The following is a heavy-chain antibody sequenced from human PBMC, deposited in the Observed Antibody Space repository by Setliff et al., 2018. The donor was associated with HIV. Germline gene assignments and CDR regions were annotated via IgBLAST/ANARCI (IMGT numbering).Heavy chain of an antibody. D-gene: IGHD7-27*01. V-gene: IGHV1-2*06. CDR3: ARQLSNSLDY. Sequence: ASVKVSCKASGYMFSGFHMHWVRQAAGQGLEWMGRINPNSGGTNYAQKFQGRVTMTRDTSINTAYMELNSLRSDDTAVYYCARQLSNSLDYWGQGTLVTVSS. CDR1: GYMFSGFH. J-gene: IGHJ4*02. CDR2: INPNSGGT.